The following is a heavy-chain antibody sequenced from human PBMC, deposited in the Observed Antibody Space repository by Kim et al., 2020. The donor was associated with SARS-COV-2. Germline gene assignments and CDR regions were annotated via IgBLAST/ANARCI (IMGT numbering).Heavy chain of an antibody. D-gene: IGHD3-16*01. J-gene: IGHJ6*02. CDR3: ARDQGYYVWGETQDYGMDV. CDR1: GFTFSSYW. V-gene: IGHV3-7*03. Sequence: GGSLRLSCAASGFTFSSYWMSWVRQAPGKGLEWVANIKQDGSEKYYVDSVKGRFTISRDNAKNSLYLQMNSLRAEDTAVYYCARDQGYYVWGETQDYGMDVWGQGTTVTVSS. CDR2: IKQDGSEK.